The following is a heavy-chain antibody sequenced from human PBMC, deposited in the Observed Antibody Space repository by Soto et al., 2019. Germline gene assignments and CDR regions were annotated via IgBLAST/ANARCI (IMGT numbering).Heavy chain of an antibody. CDR1: GFTFSSYA. Sequence: GGSLRLSCAASGFTFSSYAMHWVRQASGKGLEWVGRIRSKANSYATAYAASVKGRFTISRDDSKNTAYLQMNSLKTEDTAVYYCTRPYSGYVNYWGQGTLVTVSS. J-gene: IGHJ4*02. D-gene: IGHD5-12*01. V-gene: IGHV3-73*01. CDR3: TRPYSGYVNY. CDR2: IRSKANSYAT.